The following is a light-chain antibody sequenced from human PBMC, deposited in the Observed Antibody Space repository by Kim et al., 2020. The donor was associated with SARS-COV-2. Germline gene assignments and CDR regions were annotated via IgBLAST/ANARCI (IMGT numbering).Light chain of an antibody. Sequence: SYELTQPPSVSVSPGQTASITCSGDRLGDKYACWYQQRPGQSPVRVIYQDSQRPSGIPERFSGSNSGNTATLTISGTQAMDEADYYCQAWDSSTVIFGGG. CDR2: QDS. V-gene: IGLV3-1*01. J-gene: IGLJ2*01. CDR1: RLGDKY. CDR3: QAWDSSTVI.